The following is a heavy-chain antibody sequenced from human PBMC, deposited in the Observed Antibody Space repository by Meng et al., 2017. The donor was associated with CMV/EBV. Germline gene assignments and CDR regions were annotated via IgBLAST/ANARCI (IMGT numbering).Heavy chain of an antibody. V-gene: IGHV4-39*07. CDR3: AREAGMFDP. J-gene: IGHJ5*02. CDR1: GGSISSSSYY. D-gene: IGHD6-19*01. CDR2: IYYSGST. Sequence: SETLSLTCTVSGGSISSSSYYWGWIRQPPGKGREWIGSIYYSGSTNYNPSLKTRGTISVDTSKNQFSLKLSSVTAADTAVYYCAREAGMFDPWGQGTLVTVSS.